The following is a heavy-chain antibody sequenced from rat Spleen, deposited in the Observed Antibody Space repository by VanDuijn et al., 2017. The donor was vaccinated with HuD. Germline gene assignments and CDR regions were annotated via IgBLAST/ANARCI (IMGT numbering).Heavy chain of an antibody. D-gene: IGHD1-11*01. V-gene: IGHV5-31*01. Sequence: EVQLVESGGGLVQPGEAVELSCVDAGFTLTNYGMTWISLAPGKGLEWVASISHDGSSTYYRDSVKGRFTISRENAISTLYLQMDSLRSEDTATYYCAIRTLYGGYEGWFTAWGQGTLVTVSS. CDR2: ISHDGSST. J-gene: IGHJ3*01. CDR1: GFTLTNYG. CDR3: AIRTLYGGYEGWFTA.